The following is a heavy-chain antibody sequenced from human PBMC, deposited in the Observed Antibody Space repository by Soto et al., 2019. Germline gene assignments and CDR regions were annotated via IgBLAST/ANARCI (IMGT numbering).Heavy chain of an antibody. D-gene: IGHD6-6*01. V-gene: IGHV3-21*01. J-gene: IGHJ4*02. CDR3: ARDGDLAARSFDY. CDR1: GFTFSSYS. Sequence: EVQLVESGGGLVKPGGSLRLSCAASGFTFSSYSMNWVRQAPGKGLEWVSSISSSSSYIYYADSVKGRFTISRGNAKNSLYLQMNSLRAEDTAVYYCARDGDLAARSFDYWGQGTLVTVSS. CDR2: ISSSSSYI.